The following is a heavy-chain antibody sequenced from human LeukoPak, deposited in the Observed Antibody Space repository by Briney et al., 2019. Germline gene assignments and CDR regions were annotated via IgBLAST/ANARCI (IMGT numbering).Heavy chain of an antibody. Sequence: ASVKVSCKASGYTFTSYGISWVRQAPGQGLEWMGWISAYNGNTNYAQKLQGRVTMTTDTSTSTAYMELRSLRSDDTAVYYCARDAVSSTSSKYYYMDVWGKGTTVTVSS. CDR2: ISAYNGNT. CDR1: GYTFTSYG. V-gene: IGHV1-18*01. D-gene: IGHD2-2*01. CDR3: ARDAVSSTSSKYYYMDV. J-gene: IGHJ6*03.